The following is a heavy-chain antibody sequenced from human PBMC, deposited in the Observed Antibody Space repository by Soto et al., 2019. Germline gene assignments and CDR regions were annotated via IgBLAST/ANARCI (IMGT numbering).Heavy chain of an antibody. CDR3: ARIDVGGYSYRLPYYYYGMDV. CDR1: VCTFSSYA. D-gene: IGHD5-18*01. J-gene: IGHJ6*02. Sequence: AVKVSCKASVCTFSSYAIRRVRLAPGQGLELMGGIIPNFGKANYAQKFQHTVTITADNPTSTAYMELRSLRSEHTAVYYCARIDVGGYSYRLPYYYYGMDVWGQGTTVTV. CDR2: IIPNFGKA. V-gene: IGHV1-69*06.